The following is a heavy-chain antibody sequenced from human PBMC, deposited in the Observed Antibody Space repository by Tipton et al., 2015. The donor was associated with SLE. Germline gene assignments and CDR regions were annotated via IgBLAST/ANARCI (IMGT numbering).Heavy chain of an antibody. Sequence: QSGPEVKKPGASVKVSCKASGYTFTSYDLNWVRQATGQGLEWMGWMNTNSGNTGYAQKFQGRVTMTRNTSISTAYMELSSLRSEDTAVDYCARGGIVVVPAASFDYMDVWGKGTTVTVSS. CDR3: ARGGIVVVPAASFDYMDV. CDR2: MNTNSGNT. J-gene: IGHJ6*03. D-gene: IGHD2-2*01. CDR1: GYTFTSYD. V-gene: IGHV1-8*01.